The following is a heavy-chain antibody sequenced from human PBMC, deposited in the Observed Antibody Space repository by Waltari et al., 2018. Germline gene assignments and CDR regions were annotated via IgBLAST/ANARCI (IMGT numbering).Heavy chain of an antibody. D-gene: IGHD4-17*01. Sequence: QLQLQESGPRLVKPSETLSLLCSVSGGSLNTNGYNWDWVRQPPGKGLEWIACIHPSGKSYNNESLRSRVTLSVDTSKNQFSLVLSSVSTADTAVYYCASSGDPTGEGFDYWGQGTLVTVSS. CDR2: IHPSGKS. CDR3: ASSGDPTGEGFDY. CDR1: GGSLNTNGYN. J-gene: IGHJ4*02. V-gene: IGHV4-39*01.